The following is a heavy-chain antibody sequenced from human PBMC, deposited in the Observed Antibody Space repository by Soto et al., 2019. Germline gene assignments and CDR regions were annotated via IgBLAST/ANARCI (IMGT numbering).Heavy chain of an antibody. J-gene: IGHJ3*02. V-gene: IGHV1-18*01. CDR2: ISAYNGNT. Sequence: AASVKVSCKASGHTFTSYGISWVRRAPGQGLEWMGWISAYNGNTNYAQKLQGRVTMTTDTSTSTAYMELRSLRSDDTAVYYCARGEDIVVVGGYAFDIWGQGTMVTVSS. CDR3: ARGEDIVVVGGYAFDI. CDR1: GHTFTSYG. D-gene: IGHD2-15*01.